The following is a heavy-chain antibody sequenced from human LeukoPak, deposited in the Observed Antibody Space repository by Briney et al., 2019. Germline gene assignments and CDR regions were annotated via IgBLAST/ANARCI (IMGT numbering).Heavy chain of an antibody. CDR3: AKAGRITIFGVVRRPLCYFDY. V-gene: IGHV3-9*01. J-gene: IGHJ4*02. CDR2: ISWNSGSI. D-gene: IGHD3-3*01. Sequence: SLRLSCAASGFTFDDYAMHWVRQAPGKGLEWVSGISWNSGSIGYADSVKGRFTISRDNAKNTLYLQMNSLRAEDTAVYYCAKAGRITIFGVVRRPLCYFDYWGQGTLVTVSS. CDR1: GFTFDDYA.